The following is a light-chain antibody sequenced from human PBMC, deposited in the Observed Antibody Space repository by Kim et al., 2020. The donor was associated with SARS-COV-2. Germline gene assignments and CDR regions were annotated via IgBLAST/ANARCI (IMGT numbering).Light chain of an antibody. CDR1: SSNSGAGYD. J-gene: IGLJ3*02. CDR2: GNS. V-gene: IGLV1-40*01. CDR3: QSYDSSLSGWV. Sequence: RVNISCTGSSSNSGAGYDVHWYQQLPGTAPKLLIYGNSNRPSGVPDRFSGSKSGTSASLAITGLQAEDEADYYCQSYDSSLSGWVFGGGTKLTVL.